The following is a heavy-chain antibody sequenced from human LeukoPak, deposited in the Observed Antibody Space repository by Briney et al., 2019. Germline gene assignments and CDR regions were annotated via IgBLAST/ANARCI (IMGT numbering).Heavy chain of an antibody. D-gene: IGHD3-10*01. V-gene: IGHV3-7*01. CDR1: GFTFSSYW. J-gene: IGHJ4*02. CDR2: TKQDGSEK. Sequence: PAGSLRLSCAASGFTFSSYWMSWVRQAPGKGLEWVANTKQDGSEKYYVDSVKGRFTISRDNAKNSLYLQMNSLRAEDTAVYYCATTASGGHSNYFDHWGQGTLVTVSS. CDR3: ATTASGGHSNYFDH.